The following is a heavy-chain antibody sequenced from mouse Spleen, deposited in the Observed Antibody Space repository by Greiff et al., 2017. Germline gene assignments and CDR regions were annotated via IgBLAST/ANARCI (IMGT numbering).Heavy chain of an antibody. D-gene: IGHD1-1*01. CDR2: ISGGGSYT. V-gene: IGHV5-9-2*01. CDR3: ARQRYYGSSHDY. J-gene: IGHJ2*01. Sequence: EVKLVESGGGLVKPGGSLKLSCAASGFTFSSYGMSWVRQTPEKRLEWVATISGGGSYTYYPDSVKGRFTISRDNAKNNLYLQMSSLRSEDTALYYCARQRYYGSSHDYWGQGTTLTVSS. CDR1: GFTFSSYG.